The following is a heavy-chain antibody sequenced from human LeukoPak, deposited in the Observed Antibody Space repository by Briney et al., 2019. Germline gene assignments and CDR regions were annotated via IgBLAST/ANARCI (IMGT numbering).Heavy chain of an antibody. CDR3: ARVGRYYGSGSYFI. J-gene: IGHJ4*02. Sequence: ASVKVSCKASGYTFTSYGISWVRQAPAQGLEWMGGISAYNGNTNCAQKLQGRVTMTTDTSTSTANMELRSVRSDDTAVYYCARVGRYYGSGSYFIWGQGTLVTVSS. CDR2: ISAYNGNT. V-gene: IGHV1-18*01. D-gene: IGHD3-10*01. CDR1: GYTFTSYG.